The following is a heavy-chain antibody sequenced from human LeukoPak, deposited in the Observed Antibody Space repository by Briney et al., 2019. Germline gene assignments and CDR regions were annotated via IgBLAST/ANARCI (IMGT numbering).Heavy chain of an antibody. CDR3: ARARRITMIVVANNWFDP. CDR1: GYTFTGYY. Sequence: ASVKVSCKASGYTFTGYYMHWVRQAPGQGLEWMGWINPNSGGTNYAQKFQGRVTMTRDTSISAAYMELSRLRSDDTAVYYCARARRITMIVVANNWFDPWGQGTLVTVSS. D-gene: IGHD3-22*01. J-gene: IGHJ5*02. CDR2: INPNSGGT. V-gene: IGHV1-2*02.